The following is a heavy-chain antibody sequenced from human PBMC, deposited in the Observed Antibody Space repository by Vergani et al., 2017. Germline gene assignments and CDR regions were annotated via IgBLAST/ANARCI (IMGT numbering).Heavy chain of an antibody. CDR1: GGTFSSYA. Sequence: QVQLVQSGAEVKKPGSSVKVSCKASGGTFSSYAISWVRQAPGQGLGWMGGIIPIFGTANYAQKFQGRVTITADESTSTAYMELRSLRSEDTAVYYCARSIAAAGPIDYWGQGTLVTVSA. V-gene: IGHV1-69*01. CDR2: IIPIFGTA. D-gene: IGHD6-13*01. J-gene: IGHJ4*02. CDR3: ARSIAAAGPIDY.